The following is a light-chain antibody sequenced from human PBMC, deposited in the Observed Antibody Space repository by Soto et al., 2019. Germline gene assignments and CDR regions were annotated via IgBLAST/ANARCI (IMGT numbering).Light chain of an antibody. CDR1: QTIDKY. V-gene: IGKV1-39*01. Sequence: DIKMTQSPSSLSASVGDRVTITCRASQTIDKYLNWYQEKPGKAPKLLIYTTSTLQSEVPSRFSGSGSETDFTLTISSLQPEDVAVYYCQQYEAVVTFGQRTKVAIK. CDR3: QQYEAVVT. CDR2: TTS. J-gene: IGKJ1*01.